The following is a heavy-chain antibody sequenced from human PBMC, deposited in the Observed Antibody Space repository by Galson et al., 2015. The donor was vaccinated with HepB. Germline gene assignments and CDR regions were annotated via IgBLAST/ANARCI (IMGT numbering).Heavy chain of an antibody. D-gene: IGHD3-22*01. J-gene: IGHJ3*02. CDR3: AREGHYYDSRGYYGVFDI. CDR1: GGTFTNYA. Sequence: SVKVSCKASGGTFTNYALSWVRQAPGQGLEWMGGIIPILHTPNYAQKFQGRVTISTDESTSTVYTELSSLRSEDTAFYYCAREGHYYDSRGYYGVFDIWGQGTMVTVSS. CDR2: IIPILHTP. V-gene: IGHV1-69*05.